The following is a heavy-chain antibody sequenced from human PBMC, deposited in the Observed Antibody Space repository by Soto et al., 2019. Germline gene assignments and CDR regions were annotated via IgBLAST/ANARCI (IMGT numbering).Heavy chain of an antibody. CDR1: GYTFTSYG. CDR2: ISANNGNT. J-gene: IGHJ4*02. CDR3: ARDGYFDP. V-gene: IGHV1-18*01. Sequence: QVQLVQSGAEVKKPGDSVRVSCKASGYTFTSYGIGWVRQAPGQGLEWMGWISANNGNTKYAQKVQGRVTMTTDASTSTAYMELRSLRSDDAAVYYCARDGYFDPCGQETMVTVSS.